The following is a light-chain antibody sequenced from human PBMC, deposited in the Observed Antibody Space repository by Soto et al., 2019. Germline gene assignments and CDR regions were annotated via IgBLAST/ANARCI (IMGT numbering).Light chain of an antibody. CDR2: DAS. V-gene: IGKV1-5*01. Sequence: DIQMTQSPSTLSASVGDRVTISCRASQSITIWLAWYQQKPGKAPKLLIYDASSLESGVPSRFSGSGSGTEFTLTISSLQPDDFATFYCQQYTNFPYTFGQGTKLEIK. CDR3: QQYTNFPYT. J-gene: IGKJ2*01. CDR1: QSITIW.